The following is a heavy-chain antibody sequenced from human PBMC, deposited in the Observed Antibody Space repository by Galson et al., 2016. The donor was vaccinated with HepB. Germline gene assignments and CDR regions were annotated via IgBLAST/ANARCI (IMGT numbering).Heavy chain of an antibody. V-gene: IGHV3-7*01. D-gene: IGHD3-10*01. J-gene: IGHJ5*02. Sequence: SLRLSCAASGFTFSYYWMSWVRQAPGKGLEWVANVNQDGGEKYYVDSVKGRFTISSDNGENTLFLQMNSLTPQDTAVYYCARGQGGFEGFVHWGQGTLVAVSS. CDR3: ARGQGGFEGFVH. CDR2: VNQDGGEK. CDR1: GFTFSYYW.